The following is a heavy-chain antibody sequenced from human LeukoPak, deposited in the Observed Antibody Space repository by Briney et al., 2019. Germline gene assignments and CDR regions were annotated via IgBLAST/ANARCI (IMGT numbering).Heavy chain of an antibody. CDR3: ARGSGGPRTDY. CDR1: GFTFRSYS. V-gene: IGHV3-48*02. D-gene: IGHD2-15*01. CDR2: ISSSSTI. J-gene: IGHJ4*02. Sequence: PGGSLRLSCAASGFTFRSYSMNWVRQAPGKGLEWVSYISSSSTIYYADSVKGRFTISRDNAKNSLYLQMNSLRDEDTAVYYCARGSGGPRTDYWGQGTLVTVSS.